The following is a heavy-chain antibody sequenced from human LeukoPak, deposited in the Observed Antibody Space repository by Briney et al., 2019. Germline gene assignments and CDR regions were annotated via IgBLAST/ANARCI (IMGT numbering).Heavy chain of an antibody. J-gene: IGHJ6*02. D-gene: IGHD6-13*01. V-gene: IGHV3-23*01. CDR1: GFTFSSYA. Sequence: PGGSLRLSCAASGFTFSSYAMSWVRQAPGKGLEWGSPISGSGGSTNYADSVKGRFTISRDNSKNTLYLQMNSLRAEDTAVYYCAKVVSSSWYISYYYYYYGMDVWGQGTTVTVSS. CDR3: AKVVSSSWYISYYYYYYGMDV. CDR2: ISGSGGST.